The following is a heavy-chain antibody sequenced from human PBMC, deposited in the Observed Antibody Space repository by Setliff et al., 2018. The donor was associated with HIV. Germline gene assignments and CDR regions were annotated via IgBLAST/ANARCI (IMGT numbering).Heavy chain of an antibody. D-gene: IGHD3-16*02. Sequence: GGSLRLSCAASGFTFSSYEMNWVRQAPGKGLEWLSYISSSGSTIYYADSVKGRFTVSRDNAKNSLYLHMNSLRAEDTAVYYCARAQDVWGSYRYTNYYYYMDVWGKGTTVTVSS. CDR3: ARAQDVWGSYRYTNYYYYMDV. J-gene: IGHJ6*03. V-gene: IGHV3-48*03. CDR1: GFTFSSYE. CDR2: ISSSGSTI.